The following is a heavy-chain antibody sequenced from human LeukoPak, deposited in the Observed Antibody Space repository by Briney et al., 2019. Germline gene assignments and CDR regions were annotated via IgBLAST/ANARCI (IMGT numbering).Heavy chain of an antibody. Sequence: GGSLRLSCAASGFTFSSYAIHWVRQAPGKGLEWVAVISYDGSNKYYADSVKGRFTISRDSSRNTLFLQMSSLRADDTAVYYCVREDLGIEYWGQGTLVTVSP. CDR3: VREDLGIEY. CDR2: ISYDGSNK. J-gene: IGHJ4*02. D-gene: IGHD3/OR15-3a*01. CDR1: GFTFSSYA. V-gene: IGHV3-30-3*01.